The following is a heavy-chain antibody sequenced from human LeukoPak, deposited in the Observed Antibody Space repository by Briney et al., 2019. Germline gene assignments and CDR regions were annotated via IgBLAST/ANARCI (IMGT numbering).Heavy chain of an antibody. V-gene: IGHV3-7*01. J-gene: IGHJ4*02. CDR2: INQDGSEK. CDR1: GFTFTTYW. CDR3: ARNPPHDF. Sequence: GGSLRLSCAASGFTFTTYWMSWVRQAPGKGLEWVADINQDGSEKYYVDSVKGRFTISRDNAKISLYLLMNSLRAEDTAVYFCARNPPHDFWGQGTLVTVSS.